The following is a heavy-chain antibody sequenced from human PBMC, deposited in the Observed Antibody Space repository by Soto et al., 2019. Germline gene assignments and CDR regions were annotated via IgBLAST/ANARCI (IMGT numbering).Heavy chain of an antibody. J-gene: IGHJ4*02. CDR2: VYYSGGT. V-gene: IGHV4-59*01. Sequence: SETLSLTCTVSGGSIRGYSWSWIRQPPGKGLEWIGYVYYSGGTNYSPSFKDRVTISVDTSKNQFSLKLSSVTAADTAVYYCARDSIAAAGHPLDYWGQGTLVTVSS. D-gene: IGHD6-13*01. CDR1: GGSIRGYS. CDR3: ARDSIAAAGHPLDY.